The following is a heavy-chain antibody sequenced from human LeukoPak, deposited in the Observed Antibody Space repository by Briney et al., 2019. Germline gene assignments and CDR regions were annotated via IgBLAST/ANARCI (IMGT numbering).Heavy chain of an antibody. V-gene: IGHV4-39*02. CDR1: GGSISSSLIY. CDR3: ARATPVVTTIFDY. CDR2: IHYSGSS. Sequence: SETLSLTCIVSGGSISSSLIYWGWIRQPPGKGLEWIGSIHYSGSSYYNPSLKSRVTISVDTSKNHFSLKLTSVAAADTAVYYCARATPVVTTIFDYWGQGTLVTVSS. J-gene: IGHJ4*02. D-gene: IGHD4-23*01.